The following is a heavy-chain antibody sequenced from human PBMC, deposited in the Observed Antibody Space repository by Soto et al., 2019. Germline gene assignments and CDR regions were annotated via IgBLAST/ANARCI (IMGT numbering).Heavy chain of an antibody. V-gene: IGHV1-69*13. J-gene: IGHJ6*02. CDR1: GGTFSSYA. CDR3: ARDTIAARPVDYYYGMDV. CDR2: IIPIFGTA. D-gene: IGHD6-6*01. Sequence: SVKVSCKASGGTFSSYAISWVRQAPGQGLEWMGGIIPIFGTANYAQKFQGRVAITADESTSTAYMELSSLRSEDTAVYYCARDTIAARPVDYYYGMDVWGQGTTVTVSS.